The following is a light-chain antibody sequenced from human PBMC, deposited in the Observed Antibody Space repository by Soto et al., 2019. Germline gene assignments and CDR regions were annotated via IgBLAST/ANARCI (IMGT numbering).Light chain of an antibody. J-gene: IGKJ4*01. CDR1: QSISNTY. Sequence: IVMTHSPGTLSLSPGGRATLSCRASQSISNTYVSWYQQKPGQAPRLLIYGASTRATGIPARFSGSGSGTYFTLSISSLQPEDFAVYYCHQDYDLPLTFGGGTRVEIK. CDR3: HQDYDLPLT. V-gene: IGKV3D-7*01. CDR2: GAS.